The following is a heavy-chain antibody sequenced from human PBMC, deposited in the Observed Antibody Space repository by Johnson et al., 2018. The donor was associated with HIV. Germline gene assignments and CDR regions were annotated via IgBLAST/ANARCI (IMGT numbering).Heavy chain of an antibody. CDR1: GFTVSSNY. V-gene: IGHV3-53*01. D-gene: IGHD2-21*02. J-gene: IGHJ3*02. Sequence: VRLVEYGGGLIQPGGSLRLSCAASGFTVSSNYMSWVRQAPGKGLEWVSVIYSGGTTDYSDSVKGRFTISRDNSKNTVYLQMNSLRVEDTAVYYCARDPHIVVVTIIDTTMNAFDIWGQGTMVTVSS. CDR3: ARDPHIVVVTIIDTTMNAFDI. CDR2: IYSGGTT.